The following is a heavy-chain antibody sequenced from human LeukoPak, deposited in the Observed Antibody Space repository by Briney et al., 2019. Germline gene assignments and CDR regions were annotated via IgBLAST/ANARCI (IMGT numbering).Heavy chain of an antibody. CDR1: GGSISSSSYY. Sequence: PSETLSLTCTVSGGSISSSSYYWGWIRQPPGKGLEWIGSIYYSGSTYCNPSLKSRVTISVDTSKNQFSLKLNSVTAADTAVYYCTRDGYYYDSSGYNWGQGTLVTVSS. J-gene: IGHJ4*02. D-gene: IGHD3-22*01. CDR3: TRDGYYYDSSGYN. V-gene: IGHV4-39*07. CDR2: IYYSGST.